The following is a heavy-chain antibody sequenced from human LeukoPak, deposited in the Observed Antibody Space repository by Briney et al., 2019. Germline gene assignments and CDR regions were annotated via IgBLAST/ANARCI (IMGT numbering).Heavy chain of an antibody. CDR3: ARGVSGFWLSFDF. V-gene: IGHV4-4*09. CDR1: GGSISSYY. CDR2: IYAGGKT. Sequence: PSETLSLTCTVSGGSISSYYWTWIRQAPGKGLEWIGYIYAGGKTRSSPSLESRVSISVDTSKNQFSLNLTSVTAADTAAYYCARGVSGFWLSFDFWGQGALVSVSS. J-gene: IGHJ4*02. D-gene: IGHD3-10*01.